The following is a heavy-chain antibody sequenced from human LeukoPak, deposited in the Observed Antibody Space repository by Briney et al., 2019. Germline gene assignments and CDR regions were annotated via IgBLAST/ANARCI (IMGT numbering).Heavy chain of an antibody. Sequence: GGSLRLSCAASGFTFSSYWMHWVRQAPGKGLVWVSRINSDGSTTTYADSVKGRFTISRDNAKNTLYLQMNSLRADDTAVYYCARVGDGYYFDYWGQGTLVTVSS. CDR1: GFTFSSYW. CDR3: ARVGDGYYFDY. D-gene: IGHD3-16*01. CDR2: INSDGSTT. V-gene: IGHV3-74*01. J-gene: IGHJ4*02.